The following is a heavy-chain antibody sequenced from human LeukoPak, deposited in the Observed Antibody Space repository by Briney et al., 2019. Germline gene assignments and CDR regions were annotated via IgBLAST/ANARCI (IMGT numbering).Heavy chain of an antibody. CDR2: IIPIFGTA. CDR3: ARVNDILTGYYNGYFNY. CDR1: GGTFSSNG. Sequence: EASVKVSCKASGGTFSSNGISWVRQAPGQGLEWMGGIIPIFGTANYAQKFQGRVTITADESTSTAYMELSSLRSEDTAVYYCARVNDILTGYYNGYFNYWGQGTLVTVSS. D-gene: IGHD3-9*01. V-gene: IGHV1-69*13. J-gene: IGHJ4*02.